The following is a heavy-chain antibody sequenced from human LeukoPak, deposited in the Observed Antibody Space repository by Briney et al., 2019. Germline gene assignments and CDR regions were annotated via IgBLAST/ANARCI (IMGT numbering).Heavy chain of an antibody. J-gene: IGHJ3*01. CDR1: GGSISSNY. V-gene: IGHV4-59*01. Sequence: SETLSLTRTVSGGSISSNYWSWIRQPPGKGLEWIGYIYYSGSTNYNPSLKSRVTISVDTSKNQFSLKLSSVTAADTAVYYCARELRYDNSDSGAFWGQGTVVTVSS. CDR2: IYYSGST. D-gene: IGHD3-22*01. CDR3: ARELRYDNSDSGAF.